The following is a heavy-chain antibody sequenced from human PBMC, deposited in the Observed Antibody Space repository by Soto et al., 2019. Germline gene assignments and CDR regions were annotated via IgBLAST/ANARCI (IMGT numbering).Heavy chain of an antibody. Sequence: QVQLVQSGAEVKKPGSSVKVSCKASGGTFSSYAISWVRQAPGQGLEWMGGIIPIFCTANYAQKFQGRVTITADKSTSTAYMELSSLRSEDTAVYYCAREKTYYYDSSGYYYEGEFNYWGQGTLVTVSS. CDR1: GGTFSSYA. CDR3: AREKTYYYDSSGYYYEGEFNY. D-gene: IGHD3-22*01. V-gene: IGHV1-69*06. J-gene: IGHJ4*02. CDR2: IIPIFCTA.